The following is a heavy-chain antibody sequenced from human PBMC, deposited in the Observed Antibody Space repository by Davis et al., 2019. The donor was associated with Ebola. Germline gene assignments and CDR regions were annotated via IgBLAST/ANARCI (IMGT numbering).Heavy chain of an antibody. CDR3: ARPDYGDYNWFDP. CDR1: GYTVTGYY. J-gene: IGHJ5*02. Sequence: AASVKVSCKASGYTVTGYYMHWVRQAPGQGLEWMGWINPNSGGTNYAQKFQGRVTMTRDTSISTAYMELSRLRSDDTAVYYCARPDYGDYNWFDPWGQGTLVTVSS. V-gene: IGHV1-2*02. CDR2: INPNSGGT. D-gene: IGHD4-17*01.